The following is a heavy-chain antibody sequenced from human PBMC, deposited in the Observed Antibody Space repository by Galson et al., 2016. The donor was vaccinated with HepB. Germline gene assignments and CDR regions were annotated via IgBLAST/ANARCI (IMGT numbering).Heavy chain of an antibody. J-gene: IGHJ5*02. CDR2: LSGSGGAT. Sequence: SLRLSCAVYGFTLSTYAMAWVRQAPGKGLDWVATLSGSGGATYYADSVEGRFTISRDSYRKTLYLQMNSLRAEDTAAYYCAKDEGRFPMNAIDLWGQGTLVTVSS. CDR1: GFTLSTYA. CDR3: AKDEGRFPMNAIDL. D-gene: IGHD1-1*01. V-gene: IGHV3-23*01.